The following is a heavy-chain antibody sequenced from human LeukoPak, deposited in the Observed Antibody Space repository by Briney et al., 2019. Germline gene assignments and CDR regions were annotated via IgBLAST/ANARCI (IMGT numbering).Heavy chain of an antibody. CDR2: INTNTGNP. V-gene: IGHV7-4-1*02. J-gene: IGHJ4*02. CDR3: ARHLLSSKSASYQPFDY. D-gene: IGHD1-26*01. Sequence: ASVKVSCKASGYTFTSYAMNWVRQAPGQGLEWMGWINTNTGNPTYAQGFTGRFVFSLDTSVSTAYPQISSLKAEDTAVYYCARHLLSSKSASYQPFDYWGQGTPVTVSS. CDR1: GYTFTSYA.